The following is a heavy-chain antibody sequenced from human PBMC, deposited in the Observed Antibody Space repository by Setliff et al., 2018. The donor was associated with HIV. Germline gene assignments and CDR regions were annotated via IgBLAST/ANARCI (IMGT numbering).Heavy chain of an antibody. Sequence: KPSETLSLTCAVYNGSFNGYYWSWIRQPPGKGLEWIGEINHSGGTTYNPSLNGRVGISVDTSKNQFSLKLSSVTAADTAVYYCARREYSSSSGGAAFDIWGQGTMVTVSS. CDR1: NGSFNGYY. CDR2: INHSGGT. CDR3: ARREYSSSSGGAAFDI. V-gene: IGHV4-34*01. D-gene: IGHD6-6*01. J-gene: IGHJ3*02.